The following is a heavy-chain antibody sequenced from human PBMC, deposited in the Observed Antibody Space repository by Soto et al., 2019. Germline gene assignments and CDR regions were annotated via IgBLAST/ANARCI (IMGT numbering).Heavy chain of an antibody. J-gene: IGHJ4*02. D-gene: IGHD2-15*01. CDR1: GFTFSSYG. CDR3: ARDGYCSGGSCYSVPVFDY. CDR2: IWYDGSNK. V-gene: IGHV3-33*01. Sequence: QVQLVESGGGVVQPGRSLRLSCAASGFTFSSYGMHWVRQAPGKGLEWVAVIWYDGSNKYYADSVKGRFTISRDNSKNTRYLQMNSLGSEDTAVYYCARDGYCSGGSCYSVPVFDYWGQGTLVTVSS.